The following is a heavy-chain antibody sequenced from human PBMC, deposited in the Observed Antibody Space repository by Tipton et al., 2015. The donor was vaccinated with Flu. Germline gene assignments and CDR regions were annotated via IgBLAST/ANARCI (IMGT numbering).Heavy chain of an antibody. D-gene: IGHD3-3*02. Sequence: TLSLTCTVSGASIRSAIYYWGWIRQPPGKGLEWIGTIYYDETAYYNPSLKSRLTPSVDTSKNHFSLKLTSVTAADTAVYYCAAFLEWRNYFDPWGQGMLVTVSS. CDR1: GASIRSAIYY. CDR3: AAFLEWRNYFDP. J-gene: IGHJ5*02. V-gene: IGHV4-39*02. CDR2: IYYDETA.